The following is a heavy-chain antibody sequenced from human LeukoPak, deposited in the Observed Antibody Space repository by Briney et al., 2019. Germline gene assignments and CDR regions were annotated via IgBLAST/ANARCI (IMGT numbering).Heavy chain of an antibody. CDR1: GYTFTSYG. Sequence: ASVKVSCKASGYTFTSYGISWVRQAPGQGLEWMGWINPNSGGTNYAQKFQGWVTMTRDTSISTAYMELSRLRSDDTAVYYCARESRGSYHAFDIWGQGTMVTVSS. V-gene: IGHV1-2*04. CDR3: ARESRGSYHAFDI. D-gene: IGHD1-26*01. CDR2: INPNSGGT. J-gene: IGHJ3*02.